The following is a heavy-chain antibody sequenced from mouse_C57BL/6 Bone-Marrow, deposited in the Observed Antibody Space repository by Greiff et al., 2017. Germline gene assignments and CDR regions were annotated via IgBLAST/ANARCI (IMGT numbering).Heavy chain of an antibody. CDR3: AREAELLWFAY. CDR1: GYTFTSYW. V-gene: IGHV1-69*01. D-gene: IGHD1-1*01. J-gene: IGHJ3*01. Sequence: VQLQQPGAELVMPGASVKLSCKASGYTFTSYWMHWVKQRPGQGLEWIGEIDPSDSYTNYNQKFKGKSTLTVDQSSSTAYMQLSSLTSEDSAVYYCAREAELLWFAYWRQATLVTVST. CDR2: IDPSDSYT.